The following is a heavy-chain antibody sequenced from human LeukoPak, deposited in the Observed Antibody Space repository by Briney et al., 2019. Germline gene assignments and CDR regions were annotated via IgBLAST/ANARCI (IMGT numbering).Heavy chain of an antibody. J-gene: IGHJ3*02. CDR1: GGSITSYY. CDR2: IYHSGST. CDR3: ARHWAVAGSFDI. D-gene: IGHD6-19*01. Sequence: SETLSLTCTVSGGSITSYYWSWIRQPPGKRLEWIGYIYHSGSTNYSPSLKSRVTISIDTSKNQFSLRLTSVTAADTAVYYCARHWAVAGSFDIWGKGTMVTVSS. V-gene: IGHV4-59*08.